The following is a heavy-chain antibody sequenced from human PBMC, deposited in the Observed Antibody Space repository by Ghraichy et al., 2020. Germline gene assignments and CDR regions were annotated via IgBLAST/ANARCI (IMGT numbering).Heavy chain of an antibody. CDR2: INHSGST. CDR1: GGSFSGYY. V-gene: IGHV4-34*01. J-gene: IGHJ6*02. D-gene: IGHD3-3*01. CDR3: ARGRLALTSFGVVSTYYYYGMDV. Sequence: SETLSLTCAVYGGSFSGYYWSWIRQPPGKGLEWIGEINHSGSTNYNPSLKSRVTISVDTSKNQFSLKLSSVTAADTAVYYCARGRLALTSFGVVSTYYYYGMDVWGQGTTVTVSS.